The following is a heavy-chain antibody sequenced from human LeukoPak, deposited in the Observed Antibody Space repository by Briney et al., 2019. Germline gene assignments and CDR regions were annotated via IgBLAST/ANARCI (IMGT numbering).Heavy chain of an antibody. Sequence: KPSETLSLTCTVSGGSISSSSYYWSWIRQPPGKGLEWIGYIYYSGSTNYNPSLKSRVTISVDTPKNQFSLRLSFVTAADTAVYYCARVGDISSYYYFLDHWGQGTLVTVSS. CDR1: GGSISSSSYY. V-gene: IGHV4-61*01. CDR3: ARVGDISSYYYFLDH. J-gene: IGHJ4*02. CDR2: IYYSGST. D-gene: IGHD3-22*01.